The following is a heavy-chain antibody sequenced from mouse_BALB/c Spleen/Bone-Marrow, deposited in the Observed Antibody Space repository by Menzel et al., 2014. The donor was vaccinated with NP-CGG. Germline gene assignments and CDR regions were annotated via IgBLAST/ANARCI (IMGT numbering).Heavy chain of an antibody. D-gene: IGHD1-1*01. V-gene: IGHV1-9*01. Sequence: QVQLKQSGAELMKPWASVKISCKATGYTFSSYWIEWVKQRPGHGLEWIGEILPGSGNTNYNEKFKGKATFTADTSSNTAYMQLSSLTSEDSAVYYCAREDITTVVEMDYWGQGTSVTVSS. CDR3: AREDITTVVEMDY. CDR2: ILPGSGNT. CDR1: GYTFSSYW. J-gene: IGHJ4*01.